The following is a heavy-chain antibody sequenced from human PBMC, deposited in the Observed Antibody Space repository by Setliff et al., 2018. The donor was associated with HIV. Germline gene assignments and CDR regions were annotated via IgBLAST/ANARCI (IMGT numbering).Heavy chain of an antibody. CDR2: INHSGRT. D-gene: IGHD2-15*01. J-gene: IGHJ6*03. V-gene: IGHV4-34*01. Sequence: PSETLSLTCAVYGGSFSGYHWNWIRQPPGKGLEWIGEINHSGRTNYNPSLKSRVTISVDTSKNQFSLRLRSVTAADTAMYYCARVSITYWYSIPTFYYYYIDVWGKGTKVTVSS. CDR3: ARVSITYWYSIPTFYYYYIDV. CDR1: GGSFSGYH.